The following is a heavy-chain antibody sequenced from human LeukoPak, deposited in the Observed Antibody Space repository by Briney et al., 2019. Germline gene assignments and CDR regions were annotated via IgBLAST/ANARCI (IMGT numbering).Heavy chain of an antibody. Sequence: SETLSLTCTVSGGSISSYYWSWIRQPPGKGLEWIGYIYYSGSTNYNPSLKSRVTISVDRSKKQFSLKLSSVTAADTAVYYCARGYGSGSNDAFDIWGQGTMVTVSS. V-gene: IGHV4-59*12. J-gene: IGHJ3*02. CDR2: IYYSGST. CDR3: ARGYGSGSNDAFDI. D-gene: IGHD3-10*01. CDR1: GGSISSYY.